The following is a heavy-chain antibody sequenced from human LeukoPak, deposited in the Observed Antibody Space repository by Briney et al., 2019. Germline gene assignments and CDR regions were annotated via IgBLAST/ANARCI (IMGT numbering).Heavy chain of an antibody. CDR1: GGSISSGGYY. D-gene: IGHD5/OR15-5a*01. CDR3: ARESKDYYYGMDV. CDR2: IYYSGST. V-gene: IGHV4-31*03. J-gene: IGHJ6*02. Sequence: SQTLSLTCTVSGGSISSGGYYWSWIRQHPGKGLEWIGYIYYSGSTYYNPSLKSRVTISVDTSKNQFSLKLSSVTAADTAVYYCARESKDYYYGMDVWGQGTTVTVSS.